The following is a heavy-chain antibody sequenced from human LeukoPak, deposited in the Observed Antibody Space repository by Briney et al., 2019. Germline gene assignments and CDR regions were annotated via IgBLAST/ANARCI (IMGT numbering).Heavy chain of an antibody. V-gene: IGHV4-39*02. CDR1: GGSISSSSYY. Sequence: SETLSLTCTVSGGSISSSSYYWGWIRQPPGKGLEWIGSIYYSGSTYYNPSLKSRVTISVDTSKNQFSLKLSSVTAADTAVYYCARDLAGYDFWSDDPLYGMDVWGQGTTVTVSS. CDR2: IYYSGST. D-gene: IGHD3-3*01. CDR3: ARDLAGYDFWSDDPLYGMDV. J-gene: IGHJ6*02.